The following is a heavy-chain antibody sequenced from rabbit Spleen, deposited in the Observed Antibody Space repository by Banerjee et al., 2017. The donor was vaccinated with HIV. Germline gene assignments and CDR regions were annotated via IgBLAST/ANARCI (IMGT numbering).Heavy chain of an antibody. D-gene: IGHD2-1*01. CDR3: ARGIDWMFKL. Sequence: QSLEESGGDLVKPGASLTLTCTASGFTISSRYWICWVRQAPGKGLEWIACINPGSSGNTFYARWAKGRFTISRSTSLNTVTLQLNSLTAADTATYFCARGIDWMFKLWGQGTLVTVS. CDR2: INPGSSGNT. V-gene: IGHV1S40*01. CDR1: GFTISSRYW. J-gene: IGHJ4*01.